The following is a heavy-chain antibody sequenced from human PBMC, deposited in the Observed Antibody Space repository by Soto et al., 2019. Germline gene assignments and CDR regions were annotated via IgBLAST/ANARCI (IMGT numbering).Heavy chain of an antibody. V-gene: IGHV3-23*01. CDR3: AKGSVYYDILTGYYNTYYYYYMDV. D-gene: IGHD3-9*01. J-gene: IGHJ6*03. Sequence: PGGSLRLSCAASGFTFSSYAMSWVRQAPGKGLEWVSAISGSGGSTYYADSVKGRFTVSRDNSKNTLYLQMNSLRAEDTAVYYCAKGSVYYDILTGYYNTYYYYYMDVWGKGTTVTVSS. CDR1: GFTFSSYA. CDR2: ISGSGGST.